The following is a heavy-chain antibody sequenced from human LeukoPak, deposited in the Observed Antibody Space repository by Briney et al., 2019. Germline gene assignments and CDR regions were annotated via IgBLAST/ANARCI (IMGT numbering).Heavy chain of an antibody. D-gene: IGHD1-20*01. CDR1: GGSISSSNYY. Sequence: SETLSLTCIVSGGSISSSNYYWSWIRQPPGKGLEWIGYIYYSGSTNYNPSLKSRVTISVDTSKNQFSLKLSSVTAADTAVYYCARALRYNWNYDYYYMDVWGKGTTVTVSS. V-gene: IGHV4-61*01. J-gene: IGHJ6*03. CDR3: ARALRYNWNYDYYYMDV. CDR2: IYYSGST.